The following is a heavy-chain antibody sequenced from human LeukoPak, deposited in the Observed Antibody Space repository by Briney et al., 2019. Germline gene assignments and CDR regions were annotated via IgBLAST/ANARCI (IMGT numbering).Heavy chain of an antibody. D-gene: IGHD6-13*01. CDR3: ARESSWYHKWFDP. V-gene: IGHV3-48*01. Sequence: PGGSLRLSCAASGFTFSSYSMNWVRQAPGKGLEWVSYISSSSSTIYYADSVKGRFTISRDNAKNSLYLQMNSLRAEDTAVYYCARESSWYHKWFDPWGQGTLVTVSS. J-gene: IGHJ5*02. CDR1: GFTFSSYS. CDR2: ISSSSSTI.